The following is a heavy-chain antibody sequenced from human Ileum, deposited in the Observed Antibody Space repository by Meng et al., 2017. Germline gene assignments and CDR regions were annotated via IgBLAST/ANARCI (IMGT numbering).Heavy chain of an antibody. J-gene: IGHJ5*02. Sequence: QVQLQESGPGLVKPSGTLSPTCAVSGGSISNGKWWSWVRQPPGKGQEWIGEISQSGTTNYYPSLNSRVSISLDKANNHLSLTLTSVTAADTAVYYCATYGSGFTPPLDPWGQGILVTVSS. CDR3: ATYGSGFTPPLDP. CDR1: GGSISNGKW. D-gene: IGHD3-10*01. CDR2: ISQSGTT. V-gene: IGHV4-4*02.